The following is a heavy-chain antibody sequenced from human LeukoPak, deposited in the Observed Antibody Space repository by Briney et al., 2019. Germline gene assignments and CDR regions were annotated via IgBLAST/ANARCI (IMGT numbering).Heavy chain of an antibody. V-gene: IGHV3-48*02. J-gene: IGHJ4*02. CDR1: GFTFSSYS. D-gene: IGHD6-13*01. CDR3: ARISYSSSWYSHY. Sequence: GGSLRLSCAASGFTFSSYSMNWVRQAPGKGLEWVSYISSSSSTIYYADSVKGRLTISRDNAKNSLYLQMNSLRDEDTAVYYCARISYSSSWYSHYWGQGTLVTVSS. CDR2: ISSSSSTI.